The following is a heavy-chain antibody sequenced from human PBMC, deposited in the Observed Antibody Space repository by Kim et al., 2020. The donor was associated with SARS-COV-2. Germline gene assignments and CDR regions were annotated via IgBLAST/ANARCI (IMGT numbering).Heavy chain of an antibody. J-gene: IGHJ4*02. CDR3: ARGGFWSGSLYAGRFDY. V-gene: IGHV4-39*07. Sequence: SETLSLTCTVSGGSISSSSYYWGWIRQPPGKGLEWIGSIYYSGSTYYNPSLKSRVTISVDTSKNQFSLKLSSVTAADTAVYYCARGGFWSGSLYAGRFDYWGQGTLVTVSS. CDR1: GGSISSSSYY. CDR2: IYYSGST. D-gene: IGHD3-3*01.